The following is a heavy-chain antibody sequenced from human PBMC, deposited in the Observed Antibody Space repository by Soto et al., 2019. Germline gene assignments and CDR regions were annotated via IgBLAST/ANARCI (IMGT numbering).Heavy chain of an antibody. CDR1: GFTFSSDS. CDR3: AKVYCSSTSVPPRYYPYYLEG. D-gene: IGHD2-2*01. CDR2: ISSSGRYT. V-gene: IGHV3-21*01. J-gene: IGHJ6*03. Sequence: GGSLRLSCAASGFTFSSDSLNWVRQAPGKGLEWVSSISSSGRYTYYADSGKGRFTISRDNAKNTLYLQMNSLRAEDTAVYYCAKVYCSSTSVPPRYYPYYLEGWGKGITVSVS.